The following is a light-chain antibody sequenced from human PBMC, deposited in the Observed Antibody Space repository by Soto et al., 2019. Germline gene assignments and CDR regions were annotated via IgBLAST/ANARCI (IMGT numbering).Light chain of an antibody. CDR3: QHFNSYPRA. J-gene: IGKJ3*01. Sequence: IQLTQSPSSLSASVGDRVTITCRASQGISSYLAWYQQKPGKAPKLLIYAASTLQSGVPSRFSGSGSGRDYTLTISSLQPEDFAAYYCQHFNSYPRAFGPGTKVDIK. V-gene: IGKV1-9*01. CDR1: QGISSY. CDR2: AAS.